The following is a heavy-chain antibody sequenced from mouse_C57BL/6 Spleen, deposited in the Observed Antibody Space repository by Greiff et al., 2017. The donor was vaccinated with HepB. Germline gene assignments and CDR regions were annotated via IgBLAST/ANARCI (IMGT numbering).Heavy chain of an antibody. J-gene: IGHJ3*01. CDR1: GYTFTDYN. CDR2: INPNNGGT. CDR3: ARIYYGYDALAY. Sequence: EVQLQQSGPELVKPGASVKIPCKASGYTFTDYNMDWVKQSHGKSLEWIGDINPNNGGTIYNQKFKGKATLTVDKSSSTAYMELRSLTSEDTAVYYCARIYYGYDALAYWGQGTLVTVSA. D-gene: IGHD2-2*01. V-gene: IGHV1-18*01.